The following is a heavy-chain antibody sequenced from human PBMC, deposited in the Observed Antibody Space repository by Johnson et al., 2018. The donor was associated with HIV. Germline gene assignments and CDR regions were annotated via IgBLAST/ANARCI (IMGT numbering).Heavy chain of an antibody. CDR3: AREYEAFDI. J-gene: IGHJ3*02. CDR2: KQDGSEK. V-gene: IGHV3-7*01. Sequence: KQDGSEKYYVDSVKGRFTISRENAKNTLYLQMNSLRAEDTAVYYCAREYEAFDIRGQGTMVTVSS.